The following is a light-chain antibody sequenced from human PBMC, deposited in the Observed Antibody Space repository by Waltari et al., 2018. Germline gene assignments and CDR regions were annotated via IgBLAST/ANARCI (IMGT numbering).Light chain of an antibody. CDR1: SSDVGNYNL. Sequence: QSALTQPASVSGSPGQSITISCTGPSSDVGNYNLVSWYQQHPGKAPKLMIYGGNKRPSGVSNRFSGSKAGNMASLTISGLQAEDEADYYCCSYAGSSAPRVFGGGTKLTVL. V-gene: IGLV2-23*01. CDR2: GGN. CDR3: CSYAGSSAPRV. J-gene: IGLJ3*02.